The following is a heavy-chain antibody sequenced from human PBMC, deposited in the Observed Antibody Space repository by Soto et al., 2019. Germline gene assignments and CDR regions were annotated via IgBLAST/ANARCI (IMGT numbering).Heavy chain of an antibody. CDR2: INHSGST. J-gene: IGHJ4*02. CDR3: ARRYSSGWYHFDY. D-gene: IGHD6-19*01. Sequence: QVQLQQWGAGLLKPSETLSLTCAVYGGSFSGYYWSWIRQPPGKGLEWIGEINHSGSTNYNPPLKSRVTISVDTSKNQFSLKLSSVTAADTAVYYCARRYSSGWYHFDYWGQGTLVTVSS. V-gene: IGHV4-34*01. CDR1: GGSFSGYY.